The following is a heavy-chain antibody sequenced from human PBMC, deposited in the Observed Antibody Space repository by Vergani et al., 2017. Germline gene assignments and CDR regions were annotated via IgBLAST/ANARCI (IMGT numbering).Heavy chain of an antibody. CDR3: ARMGRYWSSTSCRMVAFDI. V-gene: IGHV2-26*01. CDR1: GFSLSNARMG. Sequence: QVTLKESGPVLVKPTETLTLTCTVSGFSLSNARMGVSWIRQPPGKALEWLAHIFSNDEKSYSTSLKSRLTISKDTSKSQVVLTMTNMDPVDTATYYCARMGRYWSSTSCRMVAFDIWGQGTMVTVSS. J-gene: IGHJ3*02. D-gene: IGHD2-2*01. CDR2: IFSNDEK.